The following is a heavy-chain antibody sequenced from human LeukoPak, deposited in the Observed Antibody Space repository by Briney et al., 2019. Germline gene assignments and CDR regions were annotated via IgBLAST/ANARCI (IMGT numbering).Heavy chain of an antibody. Sequence: GGSLRLSCVGSGVIVRSNYMTWVRQAPGKGLEWVSILYHGGSTYYADSVKGRFSISRDTSKNTLYLQMNSPRAEDTAVYYCAELGITMIGGVWGKGTTVTISS. D-gene: IGHD3-10*02. V-gene: IGHV3-66*01. CDR3: AELGITMIGGV. CDR2: LYHGGST. CDR1: GVIVRSNY. J-gene: IGHJ6*04.